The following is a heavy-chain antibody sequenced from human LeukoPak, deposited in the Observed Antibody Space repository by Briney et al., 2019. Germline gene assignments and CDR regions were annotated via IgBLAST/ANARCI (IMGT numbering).Heavy chain of an antibody. CDR1: GGSISSYY. Sequence: SETLSLTCTVSGGSISSYYWSWIRQPPGKGLEWIGYIYYSGSTNYNPSLKSRVTISVDTSKNQFSLKLSSVTAADTAVYYCARTGYYGSGTKGAFDIWGQGTMVTVSS. J-gene: IGHJ3*02. D-gene: IGHD3-10*01. CDR2: IYYSGST. CDR3: ARTGYYGSGTKGAFDI. V-gene: IGHV4-59*01.